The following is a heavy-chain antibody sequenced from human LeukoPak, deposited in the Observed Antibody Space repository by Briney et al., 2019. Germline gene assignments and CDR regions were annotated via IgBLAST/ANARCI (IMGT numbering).Heavy chain of an antibody. V-gene: IGHV3-72*01. CDR1: GFTFSDHY. J-gene: IGHJ6*02. Sequence: QTGGSLRLSCAASGFTFSDHYMDWVRQAPGKGLEWVGRTRNKANSYTTEYAASVKGRFTISRDDSKNSLYLQMNSLKTEDTAVYYCARESGEIVVVPARYYYYGMDVWGQGTTVTVSS. D-gene: IGHD2-2*01. CDR2: TRNKANSYTT. CDR3: ARESGEIVVVPARYYYYGMDV.